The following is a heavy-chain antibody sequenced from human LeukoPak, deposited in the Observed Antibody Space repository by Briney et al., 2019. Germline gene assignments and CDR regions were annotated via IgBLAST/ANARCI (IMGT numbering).Heavy chain of an antibody. CDR3: ARSPSGWFKPEYYFDY. D-gene: IGHD6-19*01. V-gene: IGHV3-66*01. CDR2: IYSGGST. J-gene: IGHJ4*02. CDR1: GFTVSSNY. Sequence: GGSLRLSCAASGFTVSSNYMSWVRQAPGKGLEWVSVIYSGGSTYYADSVKGRFTISRDNFKNTLYLQMNSLRAEDTAVYYCARSPSGWFKPEYYFDYWGQGTLVTVSS.